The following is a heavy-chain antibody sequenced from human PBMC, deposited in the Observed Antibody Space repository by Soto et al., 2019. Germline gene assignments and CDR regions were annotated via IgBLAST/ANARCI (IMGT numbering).Heavy chain of an antibody. J-gene: IGHJ4*02. CDR1: GFTFSSYA. CDR3: AFFATDYSSSLTPFDY. D-gene: IGHD6-6*01. Sequence: GGSLRLSCAASGFTFSSYAMSWVRQAPGKGLEWVSAISGSGGSTYYADSVKGRFTISRDNSKNTLYLQMNSLRAEDTAVYYCAFFATDYSSSLTPFDYWGQGTLVTVSS. CDR2: ISGSGGST. V-gene: IGHV3-23*01.